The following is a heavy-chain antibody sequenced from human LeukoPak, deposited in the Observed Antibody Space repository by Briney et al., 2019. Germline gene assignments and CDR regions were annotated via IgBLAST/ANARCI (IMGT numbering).Heavy chain of an antibody. V-gene: IGHV3-7*03. J-gene: IGHJ5*02. CDR2: IKQDGSEK. CDR1: GFTFSSYW. CDR3: AKDLGRYSTKVFDP. D-gene: IGHD1-14*01. Sequence: PGGSLRLSCGASGFTFSSYWMSWVRQAPGKGLEWVANIKQDGSEKNYVDSVKGRFTISRDNAKNSLYLQMNSLRAEDTAVYYCAKDLGRYSTKVFDPWGQGTLVTVSS.